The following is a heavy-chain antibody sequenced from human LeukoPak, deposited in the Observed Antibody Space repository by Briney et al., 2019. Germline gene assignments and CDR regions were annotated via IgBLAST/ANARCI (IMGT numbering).Heavy chain of an antibody. D-gene: IGHD4-23*01. V-gene: IGHV4-30-2*01. CDR3: ARDGGQGWFDP. CDR1: GGSISSGGYS. Sequence: SETLSLTCAVSGGSISSGGYSWSWIRQPPGKGLEWIGYIYHSGSTYYNPSLKSRVTISVDRSKNQFSLKLSSVTAADTAVYCCARDGGQGWFDPWGQGTLVTVSS. CDR2: IYHSGST. J-gene: IGHJ5*02.